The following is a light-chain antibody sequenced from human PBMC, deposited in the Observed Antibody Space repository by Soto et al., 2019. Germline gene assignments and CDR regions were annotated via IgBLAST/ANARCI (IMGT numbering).Light chain of an antibody. J-gene: IGKJ2*01. Sequence: DIQMTQSPSTLSASVGDRVTITCRASQSVRSWLAWYQQKPGKAPKLLIYKASSLESGVPSRFSGSGSGTEFTLTITSLQPDDFATYYCQQYDSHMYTFGQGTKLEI. CDR1: QSVRSW. V-gene: IGKV1-5*03. CDR3: QQYDSHMYT. CDR2: KAS.